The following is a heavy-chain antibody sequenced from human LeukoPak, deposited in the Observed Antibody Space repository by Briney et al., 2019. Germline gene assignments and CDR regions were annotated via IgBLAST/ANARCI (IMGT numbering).Heavy chain of an antibody. J-gene: IGHJ4*02. V-gene: IGHV4-61*02. D-gene: IGHD2-15*01. CDR3: ARDLGPIVVVVAAEPYFDY. CDR2: IYSSGST. Sequence: PSETLSLTCTVSGGSISSGSYYWSWIRQPAGKGLEWIGRIYSSGSTNYNPSLKSRVTISVDTSKNQFSLKLSSVTAADTAVYYCARDLGPIVVVVAAEPYFDYWGQGTLVTVSS. CDR1: GGSISSGSYY.